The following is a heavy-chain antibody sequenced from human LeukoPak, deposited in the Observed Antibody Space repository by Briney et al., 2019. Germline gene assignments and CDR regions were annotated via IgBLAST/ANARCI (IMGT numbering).Heavy chain of an antibody. CDR3: AKDVVRGVIIAGIDY. Sequence: GGSLRLSCAASGFTFSSYGMHWVRQAPGKGLEWVAVISYDGSNKYYADSVKGRFTISRDNSKNTLYLQMNSLRAEDTAVYYCAKDVVRGVIIAGIDYWGQGTLVTVSS. J-gene: IGHJ4*02. CDR2: ISYDGSNK. CDR1: GFTFSSYG. D-gene: IGHD3-10*01. V-gene: IGHV3-30*18.